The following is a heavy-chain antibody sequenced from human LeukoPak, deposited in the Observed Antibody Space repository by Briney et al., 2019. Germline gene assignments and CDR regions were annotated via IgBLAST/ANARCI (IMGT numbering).Heavy chain of an antibody. Sequence: PSETLSLTCAVYGGSFSGYYWSWIRQPPGKGLEWIGEINHSGGTNYNPSLKSRVTISGDTSKNHFSLNLSSVTAADTAMYYCARGRYYYDSSGYPYNWFDPWGQGTLVTVSS. CDR3: ARGRYYYDSSGYPYNWFDP. J-gene: IGHJ5*02. CDR2: INHSGGT. CDR1: GGSFSGYY. V-gene: IGHV4-34*01. D-gene: IGHD3-22*01.